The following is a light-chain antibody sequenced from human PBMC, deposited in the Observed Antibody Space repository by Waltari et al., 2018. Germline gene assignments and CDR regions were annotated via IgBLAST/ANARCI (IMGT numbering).Light chain of an antibody. Sequence: SYELTQSPSVSLSPGQTARITCSRDAFPKKNAYWYQKKPGQAPVLIIFKDRERPSGIPERFSGSTSGTTVTLTITGVQAEDEADYYCLSPETRGSWVFGGGTKLTVL. J-gene: IGLJ2*01. CDR2: KDR. CDR1: AFPKKN. V-gene: IGLV3-25*03. CDR3: LSPETRGSWV.